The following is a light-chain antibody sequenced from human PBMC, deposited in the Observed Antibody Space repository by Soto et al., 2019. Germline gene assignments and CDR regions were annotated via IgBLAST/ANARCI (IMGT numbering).Light chain of an antibody. CDR2: KVS. J-gene: IGKJ2*01. V-gene: IGKV2-30*01. Sequence: EVVMTQSPLSLPVTLGPPASISCRSSQSLAYIDGNTYLSWFQQRPGQSPRRLIDKVSNRESGVPDRFSVCGSGTDFTLKISRVEAEDVGGEYCMQGTHWPPYTFGQGTKLEIK. CDR1: QSLAYIDGNTY. CDR3: MQGTHWPPYT.